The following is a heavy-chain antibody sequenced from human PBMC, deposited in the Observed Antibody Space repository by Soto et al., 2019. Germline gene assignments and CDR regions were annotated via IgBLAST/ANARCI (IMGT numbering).Heavy chain of an antibody. Sequence: GESLKISCKGSGYSFTSDWIGWVRQMPGKGLEWMGIIYPGDSDTRYSPSFQGQVTISADKSISTAYLQWSSLKASDTAMYYCARGRGRPFWSGYYWFDPWGQGTLVNVSS. D-gene: IGHD3-3*01. V-gene: IGHV5-51*01. CDR2: IYPGDSDT. CDR1: GYSFTSDW. J-gene: IGHJ5*02. CDR3: ARGRGRPFWSGYYWFDP.